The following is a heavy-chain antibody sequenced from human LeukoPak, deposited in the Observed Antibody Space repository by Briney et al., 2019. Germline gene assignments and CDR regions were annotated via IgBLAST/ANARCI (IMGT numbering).Heavy chain of an antibody. Sequence: GGSLRLSCAASGFTVSSNYMTWVRQAPGKGLEWVSVIYSGGTTYYADSVKGRFTLSRDNSKNTLYLQMNSLRAEDTAVYYCASGARTFWRGYDYWGQGTLVTVSS. CDR2: IYSGGTT. J-gene: IGHJ4*02. CDR3: ASGARTFWRGYDY. V-gene: IGHV3-53*01. CDR1: GFTVSSNY. D-gene: IGHD3-3*01.